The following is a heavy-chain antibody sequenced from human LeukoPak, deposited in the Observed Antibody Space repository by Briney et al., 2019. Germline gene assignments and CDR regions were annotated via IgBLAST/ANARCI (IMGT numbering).Heavy chain of an antibody. CDR3: ARAVGPFDY. V-gene: IGHV3-33*01. J-gene: IGHJ4*02. CDR2: IWYDGSNK. CDR1: GFPFSSYG. D-gene: IGHD1-26*01. Sequence: GRSLGLSCVASGFPFSSYGMHWVRQAPGRGLEWVAVIWYDGSNKYYADSMKGRFTISRDNSKNTLYLQMNNLRAEDTGVYYCARAVGPFDYWGQGTLVTVSS.